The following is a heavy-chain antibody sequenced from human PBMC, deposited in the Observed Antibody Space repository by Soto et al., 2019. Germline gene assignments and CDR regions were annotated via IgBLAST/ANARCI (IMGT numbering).Heavy chain of an antibody. Sequence: QVQLLQSGSEVRKPGSSVKVSCKASGGTHNNYAFTWVRQARGQGLEWVGGIIPIFATVVYAQRFEGRVTISADKSTSTAYMELTNLSFDATAVYYCTIWWEAVRYQDYVLDVWGQGTAITVSS. V-gene: IGHV1-69*06. CDR3: TIWWEAVRYQDYVLDV. CDR1: GGTHNNYA. J-gene: IGHJ6*02. D-gene: IGHD1-26*01. CDR2: IIPIFATV.